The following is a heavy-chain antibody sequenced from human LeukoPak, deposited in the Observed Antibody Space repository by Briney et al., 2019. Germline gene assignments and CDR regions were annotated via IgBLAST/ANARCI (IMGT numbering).Heavy chain of an antibody. CDR2: IYSGGST. J-gene: IGHJ5*02. D-gene: IGHD3-22*01. CDR3: ARGGDSSGYYVWFDP. Sequence: GGSLRLSCAVSGFTVSSNYMSWVRQAPGKGLEWVSVIYSGGSTYYADSLKGRFTISRDNAKNSVYLQMNSLRAEDTAVYHCARGGDSSGYYVWFDPWGQGTLVTVSS. V-gene: IGHV3-53*01. CDR1: GFTVSSNY.